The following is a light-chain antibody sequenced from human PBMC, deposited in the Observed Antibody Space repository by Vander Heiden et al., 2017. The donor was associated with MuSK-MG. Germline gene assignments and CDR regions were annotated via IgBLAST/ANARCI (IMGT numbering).Light chain of an antibody. Sequence: DIQMTQSPSSLSASVGDRVTITCRASQGVSNYLAWYQQKPGKVPKVLIYTASTLQSGVPSRFSGSGSGTAFTLTISILHPEDVATYYCQEDNSAPRTFGHGTTVDIK. V-gene: IGKV1-27*01. CDR2: TAS. CDR1: QGVSNY. CDR3: QEDNSAPRT. J-gene: IGKJ3*01.